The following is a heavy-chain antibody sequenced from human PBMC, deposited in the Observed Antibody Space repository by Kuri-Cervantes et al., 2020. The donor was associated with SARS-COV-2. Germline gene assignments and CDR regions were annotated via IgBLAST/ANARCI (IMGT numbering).Heavy chain of an antibody. CDR3: ARDPGRFIPGLDY. J-gene: IGHJ4*02. D-gene: IGHD2-2*02. Sequence: GESLKISCAASGFTFSGHWIHWVRQAPGKGLVWVSRINPDGSYTNNADSVKGRFTLTRDNAKNMLFLQMNSLRAEDMAVYYCARDPGRFIPGLDYWGQGTLVTVSS. V-gene: IGHV3-74*01. CDR2: INPDGSYT. CDR1: GFTFSGHW.